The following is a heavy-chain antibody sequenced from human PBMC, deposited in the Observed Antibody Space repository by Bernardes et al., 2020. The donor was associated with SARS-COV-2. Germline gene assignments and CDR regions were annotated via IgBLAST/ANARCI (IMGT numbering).Heavy chain of an antibody. Sequence: ASVKVSCKVSGSTLTGLSMNWVRQTPGKGLEWMGGFNPGKGLTVYAQQFQGRVSMTEEKSTNTAYMELSSLRSEDTAVYYCAAYGAGSFHLYYFDHWGQGTLVRVSA. CDR1: GSTLTGLS. J-gene: IGHJ4*02. CDR2: FNPGKGLT. V-gene: IGHV1-24*01. D-gene: IGHD3-10*01. CDR3: AAYGAGSFHLYYFDH.